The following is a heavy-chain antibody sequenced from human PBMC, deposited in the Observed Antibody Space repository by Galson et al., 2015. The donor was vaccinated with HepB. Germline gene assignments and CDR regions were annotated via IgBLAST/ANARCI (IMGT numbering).Heavy chain of an antibody. CDR2: IDPSDSYT. CDR3: ARQSRGIAVAGTAGDFDY. J-gene: IGHJ4*02. D-gene: IGHD6-19*01. V-gene: IGHV5-10-1*01. CDR1: GYSFTSYW. Sequence: QSGAEVKKPGESLRISCKGSGYSFTSYWISWVRQMPGKGLEWMGRIDPSDSYTNYSPSFQGHVTISADKSISTAYLQWSSLKASDTAMYYCARQSRGIAVAGTAGDFDYWGQGTLVTVSS.